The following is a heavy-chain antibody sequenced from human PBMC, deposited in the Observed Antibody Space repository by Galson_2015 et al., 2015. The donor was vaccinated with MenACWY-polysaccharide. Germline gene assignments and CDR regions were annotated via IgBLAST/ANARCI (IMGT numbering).Heavy chain of an antibody. Sequence: DGRDKYYVDSVRGRFTISRDNARNSLYLQMNSLRVEDTAVYYCTSRHSGRSDSWGQGTLVTVSS. V-gene: IGHV3-7*03. D-gene: IGHD1-26*01. J-gene: IGHJ4*02. CDR3: TSRHSGRSDS. CDR2: DGRDK.